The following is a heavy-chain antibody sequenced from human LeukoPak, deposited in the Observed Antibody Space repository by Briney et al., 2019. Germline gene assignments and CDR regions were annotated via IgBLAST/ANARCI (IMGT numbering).Heavy chain of an antibody. CDR1: GFTFSSYW. Sequence: GGSLRLSCAASGFTFSSYWMSWVRQAPGKGLEWVANIKQDGSEKYYVDSVKGRFTISRDNAKNSLYLQMNSLRAEDTALYYCAKDILRRGSSSWYPPDAFDIWGQGTMVTVSS. V-gene: IGHV3-7*03. D-gene: IGHD6-13*01. J-gene: IGHJ3*02. CDR3: AKDILRRGSSSWYPPDAFDI. CDR2: IKQDGSEK.